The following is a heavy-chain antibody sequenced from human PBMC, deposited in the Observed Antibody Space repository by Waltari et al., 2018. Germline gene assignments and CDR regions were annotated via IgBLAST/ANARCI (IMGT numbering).Heavy chain of an antibody. CDR1: GYTFTSYG. D-gene: IGHD3-22*01. CDR2: ISAYNGNT. Sequence: QVQLVQSGAEVKKPGASVKVSCKASGYTFTSYGISWVRKAPGQGLEWMGWISAYNGNTNYAQKLQGRVTMTTDTSTSTAYMELRSLRSDDTAVYYCARDRHYYDSSGLYYFDYWGQGTLVTVSS. J-gene: IGHJ4*02. V-gene: IGHV1-18*01. CDR3: ARDRHYYDSSGLYYFDY.